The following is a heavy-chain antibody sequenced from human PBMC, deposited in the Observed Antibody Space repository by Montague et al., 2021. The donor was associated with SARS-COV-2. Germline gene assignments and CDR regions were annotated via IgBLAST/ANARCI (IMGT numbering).Heavy chain of an antibody. CDR3: ARGRRPLVVPGAGPAGRAFDN. CDR2: VNQSGTT. J-gene: IGHJ3*02. V-gene: IGHV4-34*01. CDR1: GGSFSNYY. D-gene: IGHD2-2*01. Sequence: SETLSLTCAISGGSFSNYYWSWIRQPPGKGLEWIGEVNQSGTTIYNPSVKSGVTISEDTSKNQFYVRLNSVTAAATAVSYCARGRRPLVVPGAGPAGRAFDNWGQGTMVTVSS.